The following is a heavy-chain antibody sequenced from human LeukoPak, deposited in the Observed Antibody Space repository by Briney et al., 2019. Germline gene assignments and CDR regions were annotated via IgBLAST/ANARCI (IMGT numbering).Heavy chain of an antibody. Sequence: PGGSLRLSCAASGFTFSSYGMHWVRQAPGKGLEWVAFIRYDGSNKYYADSVKGRFTISGDNSKNTLYLQMNSLRAEDTAVYYCAKEYCSGGSCYSEYNWFDPWGQGTLVTVSS. CDR1: GFTFSSYG. CDR3: AKEYCSGGSCYSEYNWFDP. D-gene: IGHD2-15*01. V-gene: IGHV3-30*02. CDR2: IRYDGSNK. J-gene: IGHJ5*02.